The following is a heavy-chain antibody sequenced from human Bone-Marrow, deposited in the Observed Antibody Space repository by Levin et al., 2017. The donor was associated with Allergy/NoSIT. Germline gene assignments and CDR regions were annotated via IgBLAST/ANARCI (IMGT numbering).Heavy chain of an antibody. Sequence: TLSLTCTFSGFSLSTSGMRVSWIRQPPGTALEWLARIDWDDDKFYSTSLKTRLTISKDTSKNQVVLTMTNMDPVDTATYYCARYRGWFDPWGQGTLVTVSS. CDR3: ARYRGWFDP. CDR1: GFSLSTSGMR. V-gene: IGHV2-70*04. J-gene: IGHJ5*02. CDR2: IDWDDDK.